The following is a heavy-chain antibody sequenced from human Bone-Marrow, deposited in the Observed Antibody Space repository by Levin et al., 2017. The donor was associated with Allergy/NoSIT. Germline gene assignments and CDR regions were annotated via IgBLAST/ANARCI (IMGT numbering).Heavy chain of an antibody. CDR1: EFDFSSYG. J-gene: IGHJ6*02. Sequence: GGSLRLSCEGSEFDFSSYGMHWVRRAPGKGLEWVAVISNQAANQNYADSVKGRFTISRDNSKNSLYLQMNSLRLEDTAVYYCAKGDSSSWSSTLLGANGLDVWGQGTTVIVSS. V-gene: IGHV3-30*18. CDR3: AKGDSSSWSSTLLGANGLDV. D-gene: IGHD6-13*01. CDR2: ISNQAANQ.